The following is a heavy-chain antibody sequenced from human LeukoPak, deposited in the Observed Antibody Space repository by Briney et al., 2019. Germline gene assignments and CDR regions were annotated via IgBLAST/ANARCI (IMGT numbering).Heavy chain of an antibody. V-gene: IGHV3-23*01. CDR1: GFTFSSYA. CDR3: AKDKSYSSGWYGPFDY. Sequence: GGSLRLSCAASGFTFSSYAMHWVRQAPGKGLEWVSAISGSGGSTYYADSVKGRLTISRDNSKNTLYLQMNGLRGEDTAVYYCAKDKSYSSGWYGPFDYWGQGTLVTVSS. D-gene: IGHD6-19*01. CDR2: ISGSGGST. J-gene: IGHJ4*02.